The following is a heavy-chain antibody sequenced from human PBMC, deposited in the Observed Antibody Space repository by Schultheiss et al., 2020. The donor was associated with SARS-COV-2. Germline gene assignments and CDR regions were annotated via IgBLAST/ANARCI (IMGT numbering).Heavy chain of an antibody. CDR1: GFTFSTYW. Sequence: GGSLRLSCAASGFTFSTYWMHWVRQGPGKGLEWVSGINWNGGSTGYADSVKGRFTISRDNAKNSLYLQMNRLRAEDTALYYCARGWGTEGDYVGYDAFDNWGQGTMVTVSS. V-gene: IGHV3-20*04. D-gene: IGHD4-17*01. CDR2: INWNGGST. J-gene: IGHJ3*02. CDR3: ARGWGTEGDYVGYDAFDN.